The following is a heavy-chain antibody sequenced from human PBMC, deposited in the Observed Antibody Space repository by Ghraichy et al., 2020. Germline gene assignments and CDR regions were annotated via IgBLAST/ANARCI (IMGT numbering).Heavy chain of an antibody. CDR2: IDSSGNYI. J-gene: IGHJ4*02. CDR3: ARGGVGTDY. D-gene: IGHD2-8*02. Sequence: GGSLRLSCAVSGFTFSNYGMNWVRQAPGKGLEWVSFIDSSGNYINSADSVKGRFTISRDNAKNSLYLQMNSLRTEDTAIYYCARGGVGTDYWGQGTLVTVSS. CDR1: GFTFSNYG. V-gene: IGHV3-21*01.